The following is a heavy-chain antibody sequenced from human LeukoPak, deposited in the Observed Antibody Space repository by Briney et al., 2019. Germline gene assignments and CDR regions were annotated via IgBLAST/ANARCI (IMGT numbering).Heavy chain of an antibody. CDR3: ARHSSGPFYYFDY. D-gene: IGHD6-19*01. J-gene: IGHJ4*02. CDR2: IYYSGST. CDR1: NGSISSYY. V-gene: IGHV4-59*08. Sequence: SETLSLTCTVSNGSISSYYWSWIRQPPGKGLEWIGYIYYSGSTNYDPSLKSRVTISVDTSKNQFSLKLSSVTAADTAVYYCARHSSGPFYYFDYWGQGTLVTVSS.